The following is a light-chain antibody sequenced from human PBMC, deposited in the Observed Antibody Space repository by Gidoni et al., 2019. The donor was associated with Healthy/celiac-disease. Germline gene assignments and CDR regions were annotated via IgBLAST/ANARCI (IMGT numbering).Light chain of an antibody. Sequence: QSVLTQPPSASGTPGQRVTISCSGRSSNIGSNTVNWYQQRPGTAPKLLISSNNQRPSGVPDRFSGSKSGTSASLAISGLQSEDEADYYCAAWDDSLNAHVFGTGTKVTVL. CDR2: SNN. J-gene: IGLJ1*01. CDR3: AAWDDSLNAHV. CDR1: SSNIGSNT. V-gene: IGLV1-44*01.